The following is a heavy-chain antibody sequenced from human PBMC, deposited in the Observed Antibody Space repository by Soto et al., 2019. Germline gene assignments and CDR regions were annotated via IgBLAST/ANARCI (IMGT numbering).Heavy chain of an antibody. CDR1: EFTFSSYW. J-gene: IGHJ4*02. CDR3: ARATLSSGWFDY. V-gene: IGHV3-74*01. CDR2: INSDESST. D-gene: IGHD6-19*01. Sequence: VQLVESGGGLVQPGGSLRLSCAASEFTFSSYWMHWVRQAPGKGLVWVSRINSDESSTNYADSVKGRFTISRDNAKNTLYLQMDSLRAEDTAVYYCARATLSSGWFDYWGQGTLVTVSS.